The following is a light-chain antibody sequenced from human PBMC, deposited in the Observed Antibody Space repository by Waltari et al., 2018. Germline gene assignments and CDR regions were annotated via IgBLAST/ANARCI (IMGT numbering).Light chain of an antibody. Sequence: SFELTQPPSMSVSPGQTARITCSGDALPSQYVYWYQQRPGQAPLLIIDKDTERPSGIPERFSGSTSGTTVTLTIRGVQAEDEADYYCQSTDSSGTYVFGTGTKVTV. J-gene: IGLJ1*01. CDR2: KDT. CDR3: QSTDSSGTYV. V-gene: IGLV3-25*03. CDR1: ALPSQY.